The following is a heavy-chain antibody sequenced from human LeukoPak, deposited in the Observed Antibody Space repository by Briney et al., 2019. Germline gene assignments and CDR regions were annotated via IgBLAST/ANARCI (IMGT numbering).Heavy chain of an antibody. D-gene: IGHD3-10*01. Sequence: PSETLSLTCTVSGYSISSGYYWGWIRQPPGKGLEWIGYIHYSGITKYNPSLKSRVTISVDTSKNHFSLVVRSVTAADTAVYYCARERNEYVSGSYYSVGWFDPWGQGTLVTVSS. CDR2: IHYSGIT. CDR1: GYSISSGYY. V-gene: IGHV4-61*03. CDR3: ARERNEYVSGSYYSVGWFDP. J-gene: IGHJ5*02.